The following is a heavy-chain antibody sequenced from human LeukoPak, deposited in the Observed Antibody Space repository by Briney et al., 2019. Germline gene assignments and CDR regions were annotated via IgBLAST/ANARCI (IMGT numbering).Heavy chain of an antibody. J-gene: IGHJ6*02. CDR2: IKQDGGEE. CDR3: NLIAPYYYNAMDV. V-gene: IGHV3-7*01. CDR1: GFTFSSYW. Sequence: GGSLRLSCVGSGFTFSSYWMSWVRQAPGKGLEWVANIKQDGGEEYYVDSLKGRFTISRDNDKNSLYLQMNSLIAEDTAVYYCNLIAPYYYNAMDVWGQGTTVTVSS. D-gene: IGHD3-16*01.